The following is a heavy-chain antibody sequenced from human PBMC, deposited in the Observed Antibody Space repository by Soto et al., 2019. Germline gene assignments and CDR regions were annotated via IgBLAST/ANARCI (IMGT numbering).Heavy chain of an antibody. D-gene: IGHD1-26*01. J-gene: IGHJ4*02. Sequence: QVQLVESGGGVVQPGRSLRLSCAASGFTFSSYAMHWVRQAPGKGLEWVAVISYDGSNKYYADSVKGRFTISRDNSKNTLYLQMNSMKAEDTAVYYCASGGRGSYYAGSVDFWGQVTLVTVSS. V-gene: IGHV3-30-3*01. CDR1: GFTFSSYA. CDR2: ISYDGSNK. CDR3: ASGGRGSYYAGSVDF.